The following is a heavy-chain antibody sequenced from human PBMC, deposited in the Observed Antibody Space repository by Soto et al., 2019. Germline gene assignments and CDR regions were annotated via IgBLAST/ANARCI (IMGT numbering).Heavy chain of an antibody. CDR3: ARGVTRITMIVVVITTRYNWFDP. V-gene: IGHV4-34*01. CDR2: INHSGST. D-gene: IGHD3-22*01. CDR1: GGSFSGYY. J-gene: IGHJ5*02. Sequence: SETLSLTCAVYGGSFSGYYWSWIRQPPGKGLEWIGEINHSGSTNYNPSLKSRVTISVDTSKNQFSLKLSSVTAADTAVYYCARGVTRITMIVVVITTRYNWFDPSGQGTLVTVSS.